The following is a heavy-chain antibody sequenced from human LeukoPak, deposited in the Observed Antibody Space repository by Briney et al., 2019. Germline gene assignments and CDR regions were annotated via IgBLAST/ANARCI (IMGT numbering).Heavy chain of an antibody. D-gene: IGHD1-26*01. CDR1: GFTFSSYN. V-gene: IGHV3-21*01. CDR3: ARVVGATKEEYYFDY. J-gene: IGHJ4*02. Sequence: GGSLRLSCAASGFTFSSYNMNWVRQALGRGLGWVSYISSSTGYIYYADSVKGRFTISRDNAKNSLYLQMNSLRAEDTAVYYCARVVGATKEEYYFDYGGQGTLVTVSS. CDR2: ISSSTGYI.